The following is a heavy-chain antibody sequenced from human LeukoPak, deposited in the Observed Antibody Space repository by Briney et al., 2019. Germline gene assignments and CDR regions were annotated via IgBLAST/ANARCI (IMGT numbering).Heavy chain of an antibody. V-gene: IGHV3-33*06. Sequence: PGGSLRLSCAASGFTFSTYGMHWVRQAPGKGLEWVAVIWFDGSDKYYADSMKGRFTMSRDNSKNTLYLQMNSLRAEDTAIYFCAKGLWGTTVTPLDYWGQGTLVTVSS. CDR3: AKGLWGTTVTPLDY. CDR2: IWFDGSDK. J-gene: IGHJ4*02. CDR1: GFTFSTYG. D-gene: IGHD4-17*01.